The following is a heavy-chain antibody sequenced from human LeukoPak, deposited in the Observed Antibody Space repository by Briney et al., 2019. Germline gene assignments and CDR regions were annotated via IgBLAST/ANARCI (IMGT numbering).Heavy chain of an antibody. V-gene: IGHV1-8*01. D-gene: IGHD6-6*01. CDR3: ARGAAGSSSFDY. J-gene: IGHJ4*02. CDR2: MNPNSGNT. Sequence: ASVKLSCKASGYTFTSYDINWVRQATGPGLEWMGWMNPNSGNTGYAQKFQGRVTMTRNTSISTAYMELSSLRSEDTAVYYCARGAAGSSSFDYWGQGTLVTVSS. CDR1: GYTFTSYD.